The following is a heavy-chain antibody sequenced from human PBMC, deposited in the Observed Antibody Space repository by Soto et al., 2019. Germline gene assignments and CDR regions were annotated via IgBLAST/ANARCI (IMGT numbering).Heavy chain of an antibody. CDR3: ARGSVTRGYYYYYGMDV. V-gene: IGHV4-4*02. Sequence: SETLSLTCAVSGGSISSSNWWSWVRQPPGKGLEWIGEIYHSGSTNYNPSLKSRVTISVDKSKNQFSLKLSSVTAADTAVYYCARGSVTRGYYYYYGMDVWGQGTTVTVAS. J-gene: IGHJ6*02. D-gene: IGHD4-17*01. CDR2: IYHSGST. CDR1: GGSISSSNW.